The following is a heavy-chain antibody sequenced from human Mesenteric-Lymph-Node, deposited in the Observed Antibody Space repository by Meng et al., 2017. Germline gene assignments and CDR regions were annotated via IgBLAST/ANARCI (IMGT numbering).Heavy chain of an antibody. CDR2: MNPNSGNT. D-gene: IGHD3-9*01. V-gene: IGHV1-8*03. Sequence: ASVKVSCKASGYTFTGYYMHWVRQATGQGLEWMGWMNPNSGNTGYAQKFQGRVTITRNTSISTAYMELSSLRSEDTAVYYCARRAPYYDILTGYYGYYFDYWGQGTLVTVSS. CDR1: GYTFTGYY. J-gene: IGHJ4*02. CDR3: ARRAPYYDILTGYYGYYFDY.